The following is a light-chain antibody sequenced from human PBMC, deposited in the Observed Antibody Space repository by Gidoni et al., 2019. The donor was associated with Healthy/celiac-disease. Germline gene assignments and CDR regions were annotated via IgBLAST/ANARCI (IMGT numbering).Light chain of an antibody. J-gene: IGKJ2*01. CDR2: GAS. Sequence: IVWTQSPGTLSLSPGERATLSCRASQSVSSSYLAWYQQKPGQAPRLLIYGASSRATGIPDRFSGSGSGTDFTLTISRLEPEDFAVYYCQQYGSAYTFGQGTKLEIK. CDR1: QSVSSSY. CDR3: QQYGSAYT. V-gene: IGKV3-20*01.